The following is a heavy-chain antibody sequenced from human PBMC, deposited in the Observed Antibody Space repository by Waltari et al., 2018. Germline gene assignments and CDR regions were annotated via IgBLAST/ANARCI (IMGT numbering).Heavy chain of an antibody. Sequence: QVQLQESGPGLVKPSETLSLTCTVPGGSISSYYWSWIRQPPGKGLEWIGYIYYSGSTNYNPSLKSRVTISVDTSKNQFSLKLSSVTAADTAVYYCARGGVVVPAAYYYYYMDVWGKGTTVTVSS. CDR1: GGSISSYY. V-gene: IGHV4-59*01. CDR2: IYYSGST. CDR3: ARGGVVVPAAYYYYYMDV. D-gene: IGHD2-2*01. J-gene: IGHJ6*03.